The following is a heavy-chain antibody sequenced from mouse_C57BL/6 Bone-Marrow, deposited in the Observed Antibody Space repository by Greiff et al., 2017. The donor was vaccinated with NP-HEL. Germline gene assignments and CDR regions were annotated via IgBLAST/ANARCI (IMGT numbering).Heavy chain of an antibody. J-gene: IGHJ1*03. CDR1: GYTFTSYW. Sequence: QVQLQQPGAELVKPGASVKLSCKASGYTFTSYWMQWVKQRPGQGLEWIGEIDPSDSYTNYNQKFKGKATLTVDTSSSTAYMQLSSLTSEDSAVYYCARVDYGTKSYWYFDVWGTGTTVTVSS. D-gene: IGHD1-1*01. V-gene: IGHV1-50*01. CDR3: ARVDYGTKSYWYFDV. CDR2: IDPSDSYT.